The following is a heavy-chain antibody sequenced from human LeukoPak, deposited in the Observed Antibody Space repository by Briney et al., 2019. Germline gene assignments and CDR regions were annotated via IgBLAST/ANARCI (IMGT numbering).Heavy chain of an antibody. V-gene: IGHV3-7*04. CDR2: INQDGSQI. D-gene: IGHD2-2*02. CDR3: AKGLYM. CDR1: GFTFSSSY. Sequence: GGSLRLSCAASGFTFSSSYMIWVRHIPGKGLEWVANINQDGSQIYHVDSVKGRFTISRDNDKNSLCLQMNSLRAEDTAVYYCAKGLYMGGQGTLVTVSS. J-gene: IGHJ4*02.